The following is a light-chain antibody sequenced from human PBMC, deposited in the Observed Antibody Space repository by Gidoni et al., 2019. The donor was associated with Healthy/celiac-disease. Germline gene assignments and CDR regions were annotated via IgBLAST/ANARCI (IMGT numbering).Light chain of an antibody. CDR2: DAS. V-gene: IGKV3-11*01. CDR1: QSVSSY. CDR3: QQRSNWPLT. Sequence: EIVLTQSPATLSLSPGERATLACRASQSVSSYLAWYQQKPGQAPRLLIYDASNSATGIPARFSGSGSGTDFTLTICSLEPEDFAVYYCQQRSNWPLTFGGGTKVEIK. J-gene: IGKJ4*01.